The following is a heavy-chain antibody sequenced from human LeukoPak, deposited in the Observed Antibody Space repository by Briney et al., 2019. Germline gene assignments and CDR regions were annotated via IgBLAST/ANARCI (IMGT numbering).Heavy chain of an antibody. CDR1: GGSISSYY. CDR2: IYSSGST. D-gene: IGHD6-6*01. V-gene: IGHV4-4*07. J-gene: IGHJ4*02. Sequence: SETLSLTCTVSGGSISSYYWSWIRQPAEKGLEWIGLIYSSGSTIYNPSLQSRVAMSVDMTKNQLSLKLSSVTAADTAMYYCARKDGDYWGQGTLVTVSS. CDR3: ARKDGDY.